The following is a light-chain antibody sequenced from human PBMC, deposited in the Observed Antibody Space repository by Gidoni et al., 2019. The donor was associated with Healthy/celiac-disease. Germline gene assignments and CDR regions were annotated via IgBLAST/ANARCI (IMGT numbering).Light chain of an antibody. CDR1: QSVSSY. CDR2: DAS. V-gene: IGKV3-11*01. CDR3: QPRSNWPPT. J-gene: IGKJ1*01. Sequence: EIVLTQSSATLSLSPGESATLSCRASQSVSSYLAWYQQKPGQTPRLLIYDASHRATGFPARFGGSGSGTDFTLTIGGLEPENFAVYYCQPRSNWPPTFGQGTKVEIK.